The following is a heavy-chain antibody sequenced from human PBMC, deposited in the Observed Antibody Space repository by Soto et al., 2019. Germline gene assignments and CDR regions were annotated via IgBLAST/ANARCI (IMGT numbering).Heavy chain of an antibody. CDR3: ARDYGTGYCISTSCYLEGNYYYGMDV. Sequence: GGSLRLSCVVSGFTFSDYLMDWVRQAPGKGLEWVGRSRSKVSSYTTEYAASVKGRFTVSRDDSKNSLYLQMNSLKIEDTAVYYCARDYGTGYCISTSCYLEGNYYYGMDVWGQWTTVTVSS. CDR2: SRSKVSSYTT. CDR1: GFTFSDYL. D-gene: IGHD2-2*01. J-gene: IGHJ6*02. V-gene: IGHV3-72*01.